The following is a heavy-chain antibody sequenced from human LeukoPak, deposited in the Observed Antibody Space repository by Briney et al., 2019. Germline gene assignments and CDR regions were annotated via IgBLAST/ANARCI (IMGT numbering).Heavy chain of an antibody. CDR1: GGTFNTYT. CDR3: ARPTMSYYDSFGYYRDFDY. D-gene: IGHD3-22*01. CDR2: IIPIHGTT. V-gene: IGHV1-69*13. Sequence: ASVKVSCKTSGGTFNTYTRNWVRQAPGQGLEWVGGIIPIHGTTNYAQKFQGRVTITADESTSTAYMELSSLTSEDTAVYYCARPTMSYYDSFGYYRDFDYWGQGTLVTVSS. J-gene: IGHJ4*02.